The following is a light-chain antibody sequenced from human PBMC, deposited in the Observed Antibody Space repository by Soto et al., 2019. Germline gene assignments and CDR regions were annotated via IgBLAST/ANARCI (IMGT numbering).Light chain of an antibody. Sequence: DIQRTQSPSSLSASVGDRVTITCRESQSISSYLNWYQQKPGKAPKLLIYAASSLQSGVPSRFSGSGSGTDFTLTISILQPEDFATYNCHKSYSIPLPFGPGTKVAIK. V-gene: IGKV1-39*01. CDR1: QSISSY. CDR2: AAS. J-gene: IGKJ3*01. CDR3: HKSYSIPLP.